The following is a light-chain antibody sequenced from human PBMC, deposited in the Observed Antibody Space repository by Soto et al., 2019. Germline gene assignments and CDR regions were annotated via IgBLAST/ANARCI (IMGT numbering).Light chain of an antibody. CDR2: RNN. CDR3: FSYTSSGTYV. V-gene: IGLV1-47*01. Sequence: QSVLTQPPSASGTPGQGVTISCSGSTSNIGSNYVYWYQQLPGTAPKLLIYRNNQRPSGVPDRFSGSKSGTSASLAISGLRSDDEADYYCFSYTSSGTYVFGTGTKLTVL. CDR1: TSNIGSNY. J-gene: IGLJ1*01.